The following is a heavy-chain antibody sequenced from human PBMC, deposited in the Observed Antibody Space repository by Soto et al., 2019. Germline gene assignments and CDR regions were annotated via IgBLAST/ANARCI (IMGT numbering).Heavy chain of an antibody. CDR2: VSRSGSLT. J-gene: IGHJ4*02. V-gene: IGHV3-11*06. CDR3: AKDSQKWSLSSYVDS. Sequence: PGGTLGLSCAASGVTCSDYYMSWVRHAPGKVLEWISHVSRSGSLTNYADSVKGRFTISRDNAKSALYLQMDSLRIEDTAVYFCAKDSQKWSLSSYVDSSGPGTLVTVS. CDR1: GVTCSDYY. D-gene: IGHD5-18*01.